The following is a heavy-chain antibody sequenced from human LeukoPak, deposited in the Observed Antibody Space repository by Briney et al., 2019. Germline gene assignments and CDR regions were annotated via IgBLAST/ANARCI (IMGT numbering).Heavy chain of an antibody. J-gene: IGHJ4*02. CDR3: ARSQGYYYDSSGYYDQRGYFDY. D-gene: IGHD3-22*01. V-gene: IGHV4-31*01. CDR2: IYYSGST. Sequence: SQTLSLTCTVSGGSISSGGYYWSWIRQHPGKGLEWIGYIYYSGSTYYNPSLKSQVTISVDTPKNQFSLKLSSVTAADTAVYYCARSQGYYYDSSGYYDQRGYFDYWGQGTLVTVSS. CDR1: GGSISSGGYY.